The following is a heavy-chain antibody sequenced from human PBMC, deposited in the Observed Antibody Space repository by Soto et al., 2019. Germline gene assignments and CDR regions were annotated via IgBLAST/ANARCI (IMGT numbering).Heavy chain of an antibody. CDR3: ARGERWLQFVFDY. Sequence: ASVKVSCKASGYTFTGYYMHWVRQAPGQGLEWMGWINPNSSYTNYADSVKGRFTISRDNAKNSLYLQMNSLRAEDTAVYYCARGERWLQFVFDYWGQGTLVTVSS. CDR2: INPNSSYT. D-gene: IGHD5-12*01. J-gene: IGHJ4*02. V-gene: IGHV1-2*02. CDR1: GYTFTGYY.